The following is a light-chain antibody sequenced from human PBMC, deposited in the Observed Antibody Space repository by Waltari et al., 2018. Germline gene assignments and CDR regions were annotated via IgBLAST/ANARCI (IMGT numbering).Light chain of an antibody. CDR3: AAWDDSLNGVV. V-gene: IGLV1-44*01. CDR1: RFNIGGTT. J-gene: IGLJ2*01. CDR2: SNS. Sequence: QSVLTQPPSVSGTPGQRVAISCSGNRFNIGGTTVNWYQQLPGPAPKLLLYSNSERTPGVPDRFSGSKSGTSASLAISGLQSEDEAHYYCAAWDDSLNGVVFGGGTRLTVL.